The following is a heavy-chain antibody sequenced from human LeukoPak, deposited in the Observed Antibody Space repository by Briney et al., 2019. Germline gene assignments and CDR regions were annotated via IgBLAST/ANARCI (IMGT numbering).Heavy chain of an antibody. Sequence: PGGSLRLSCATSAFTFSSYSMNWVRQAPGKGLESASSISSSSSYIYYADSVKGRFTISRDNAKNSLYLQMNSLRAEDTAVYYCARDLKVAVAGTYHYYYYGMDVWGQGTTVTVSS. CDR1: AFTFSSYS. D-gene: IGHD6-19*01. CDR2: ISSSSSYI. V-gene: IGHV3-21*01. CDR3: ARDLKVAVAGTYHYYYYGMDV. J-gene: IGHJ6*02.